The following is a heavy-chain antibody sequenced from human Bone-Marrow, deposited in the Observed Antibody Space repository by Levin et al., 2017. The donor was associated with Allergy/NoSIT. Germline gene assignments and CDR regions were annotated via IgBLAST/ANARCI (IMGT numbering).Heavy chain of an antibody. CDR3: ARVVTPVATLGKLYYFDY. J-gene: IGHJ4*02. D-gene: IGHD4-17*01. CDR2: INPNSGGT. V-gene: IGHV1-2*02. CDR1: GYTFTGYY. Sequence: GASVKVSCKASGYTFTGYYMHWVRQAPGQGLEWMGWINPNSGGTNYAQKFQGRVTMTRDTSISTAYMELSRLRSDDTAVYYCARVVTPVATLGKLYYFDYWGQGTLVTVSS.